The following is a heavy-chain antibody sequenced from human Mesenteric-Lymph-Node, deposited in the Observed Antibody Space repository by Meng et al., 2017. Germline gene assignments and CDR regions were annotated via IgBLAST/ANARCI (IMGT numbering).Heavy chain of an antibody. V-gene: IGHV1-2*02. J-gene: IGHJ4*02. CDR3: ARAWRHSIAVAGTRVDY. CDR1: GYTFTGYY. Sequence: ASVKVSCKASGYTFTGYYMHWVRQAPGQGLEWMGWINPNSGGTNYAQKFQGRVTMTRDTSISTAYMELSRLRSDDTAVYYCARAWRHSIAVAGTRVDYWGQGTRVTVSS. D-gene: IGHD6-19*01. CDR2: INPNSGGT.